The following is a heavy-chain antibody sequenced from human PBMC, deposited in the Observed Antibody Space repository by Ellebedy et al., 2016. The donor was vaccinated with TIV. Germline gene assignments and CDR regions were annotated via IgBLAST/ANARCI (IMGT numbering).Heavy chain of an antibody. CDR3: ARGEGPYGAGSSFDY. CDR2: TYYRSKWYN. Sequence: SETLSLXXAISGDSVSSNNAAWNWVRQSPSRGLEWLGKTYYRSKWYNDYAVSVKSRITINPDTSKNQISLQLKSVTPEDTAVYYCARGEGPYGAGSSFDYWGQGTLVTVSS. D-gene: IGHD3-10*01. V-gene: IGHV6-1*01. J-gene: IGHJ4*02. CDR1: GDSVSSNNAA.